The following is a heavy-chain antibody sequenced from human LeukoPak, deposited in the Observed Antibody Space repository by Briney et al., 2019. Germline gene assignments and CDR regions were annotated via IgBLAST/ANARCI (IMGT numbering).Heavy chain of an antibody. CDR3: AETGPTDF. J-gene: IGHJ4*02. CDR2: ISHDGTNI. CDR1: GFTFSSYG. Sequence: GRSLRLSCAASGFTFSSYGMHWVRQAPGNGLEWVAAISHDGTNIHYAESVKGRFTISRDNSKNMLYLQMNSLRAEDTALYYCAETGPTDFWGQGTLVTVSS. V-gene: IGHV3-30*03. D-gene: IGHD3-9*01.